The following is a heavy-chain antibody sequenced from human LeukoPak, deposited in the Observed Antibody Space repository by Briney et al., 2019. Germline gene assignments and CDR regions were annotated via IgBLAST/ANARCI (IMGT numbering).Heavy chain of an antibody. V-gene: IGHV3-30-3*01. D-gene: IGHD3-10*01. J-gene: IGHJ3*02. Sequence: LAGGSLRLSCAASGFTFSSYAMHWVRQAPGKGLEWVAVISYDGSNKYYADSVKGRFTISRDNSKNTLYLQMNSLRAEDTAVYYCARDWNRGTWDDAFDIWGQGTMVTVSS. CDR3: ARDWNRGTWDDAFDI. CDR1: GFTFSSYA. CDR2: ISYDGSNK.